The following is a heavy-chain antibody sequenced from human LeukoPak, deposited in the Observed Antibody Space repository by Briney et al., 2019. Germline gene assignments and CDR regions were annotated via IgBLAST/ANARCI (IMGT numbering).Heavy chain of an antibody. D-gene: IGHD4-11*01. CDR1: GGSISSSSYY. V-gene: IGHV4-39*07. CDR2: IYYSGST. J-gene: IGHJ2*01. CDR3: ARVYDYSNYVDL. Sequence: SETLSLTCTVSGGSISSSSYYWGWIRQPPGKGLEWIGSIYYSGSTYYNPSLKSRVTISVDTSKNQFSLKLSSVTAADTAVYYCARVYDYSNYVDLWGRGTLVTVSS.